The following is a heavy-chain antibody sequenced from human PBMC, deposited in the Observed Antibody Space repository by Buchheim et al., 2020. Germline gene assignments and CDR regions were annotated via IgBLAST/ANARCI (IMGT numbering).Heavy chain of an antibody. Sequence: EVQLVQSGAEVKKPGESLRISCKGSGYSFTSYLISWVRQMPGKGLEWMGRIDPSDSYTNYSPSFQGHVTISADKSISTAYLQWSSLKASDTAMYYCARQRWDYYDSSGHFGMDVWGQGTT. CDR1: GYSFTSYL. CDR2: IDPSDSYT. J-gene: IGHJ6*02. CDR3: ARQRWDYYDSSGHFGMDV. V-gene: IGHV5-10-1*03. D-gene: IGHD3-22*01.